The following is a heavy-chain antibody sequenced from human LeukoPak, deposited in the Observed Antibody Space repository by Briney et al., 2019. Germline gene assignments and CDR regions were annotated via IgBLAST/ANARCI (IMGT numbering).Heavy chain of an antibody. CDR2: IYTSGTT. D-gene: IGHD2-2*01. V-gene: IGHV4-61*02. CDR3: ARDKAHCSSTSCYSAFDI. J-gene: IGHJ3*02. Sequence: SETLSLTCTVSGASISSGSYYWTWIRQPAGKGLEWVGRIYTSGTTNYNPSLKSRVTISVDTSKKQFSLKLSSVTAADTAVYYCARDKAHCSSTSCYSAFDIWGQGTMVTVSS. CDR1: GASISSGSYY.